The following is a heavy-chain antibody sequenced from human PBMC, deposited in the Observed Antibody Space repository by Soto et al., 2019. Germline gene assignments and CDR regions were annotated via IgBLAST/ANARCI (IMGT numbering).Heavy chain of an antibody. J-gene: IGHJ4*02. CDR3: ATSYKRIAVSSFDY. CDR1: GYNLTELS. V-gene: IGHV1-24*01. D-gene: IGHD6-19*01. Sequence: ASVKVSCKISGYNLTELSMHWVRQAPGKGLEWMGGFDPEDGETIYAQKFQGRVTMTEDTSTDTAYMELGSLRSEDTAVYYCATSYKRIAVSSFDYWGQGTLVTVSS. CDR2: FDPEDGET.